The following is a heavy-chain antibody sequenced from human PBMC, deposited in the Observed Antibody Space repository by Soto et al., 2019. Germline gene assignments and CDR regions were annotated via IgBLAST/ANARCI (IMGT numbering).Heavy chain of an antibody. CDR3: PSMTGRTFDY. CDR2: IKQDGSEK. D-gene: IGHD3-9*01. Sequence: DVQLVESGGGLVQPGGSLRLSCVASGITFSSYWMSWVRQAPGKGLEWVANIKQDGSEKYYVDSVKGRFTISRDNAKNSLYLQMNSLRAEDTAVSYCPSMTGRTFDYWGQGTLVTVSS. J-gene: IGHJ4*02. V-gene: IGHV3-7*05. CDR1: GITFSSYW.